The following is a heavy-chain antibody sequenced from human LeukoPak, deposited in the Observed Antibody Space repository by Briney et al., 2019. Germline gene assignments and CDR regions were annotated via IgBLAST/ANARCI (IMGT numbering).Heavy chain of an antibody. V-gene: IGHV1-46*01. D-gene: IGHD3-22*01. CDR3: ARGRRITMIVVALDY. Sequence: GASVKVSFKASGYTFTSYYMHWVRQAPGQGLEWMGIINPSGGSTSYAQKFQGRVTMTRDTSTSTVYMELSSLRSEDTVVYYCARGRRITMIVVALDYWGQGTLVTVSS. CDR2: INPSGGST. J-gene: IGHJ4*02. CDR1: GYTFTSYY.